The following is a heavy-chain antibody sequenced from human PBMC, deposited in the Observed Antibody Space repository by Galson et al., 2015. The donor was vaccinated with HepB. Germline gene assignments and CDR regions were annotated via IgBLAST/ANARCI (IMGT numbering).Heavy chain of an antibody. CDR1: GYTFTSYD. V-gene: IGHV1-8*01. CDR3: ARGGVLWFGELLSGLGYYYYGMDV. D-gene: IGHD3-10*01. J-gene: IGHJ6*02. Sequence: SVKVSCKASGYTFTSYDINWVRQATGQGLEWMGWMNPNSGNTGYAQKFQGRVTMTRNTSISTAYMELSSLRSEDTAVYYCARGGVLWFGELLSGLGYYYYGMDVWGQGTTVTVSS. CDR2: MNPNSGNT.